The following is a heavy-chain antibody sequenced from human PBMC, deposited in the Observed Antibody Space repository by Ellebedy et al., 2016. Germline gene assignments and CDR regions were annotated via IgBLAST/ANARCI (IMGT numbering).Heavy chain of an antibody. CDR1: GFTFKNHY. Sequence: GGSLRLXXVGSGFTFKNHYMNWVRQAPGKGLEWVAYITTGGDDYYAESVKGRFTVSRDNARNSLYLQMNSLRADDTAVYYCVRDGQNWGQGTLVTVSS. CDR3: VRDGQN. J-gene: IGHJ4*02. CDR2: ITTGGDD. V-gene: IGHV3-69-1*01.